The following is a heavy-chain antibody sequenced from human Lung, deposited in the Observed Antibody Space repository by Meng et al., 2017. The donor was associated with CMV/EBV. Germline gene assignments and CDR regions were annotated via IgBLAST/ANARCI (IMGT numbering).Heavy chain of an antibody. V-gene: IGHV3-7*01. D-gene: IGHD3-16*01. J-gene: IGHJ6*02. CDR1: GFTFSSYG. CDR3: ARDPAVLYYYYYGMEV. CDR2: IRQDGTEK. Sequence: GESLKISCSASGFTFSSYGMHWVRQAPGKGLEWVANIRQDGTEKHYVGSVKGRFTVSRDNAKNSLYLQMNSLRAEDSAAYYCARDPAVLYYYYYGMEVWGQGXTVTVSS.